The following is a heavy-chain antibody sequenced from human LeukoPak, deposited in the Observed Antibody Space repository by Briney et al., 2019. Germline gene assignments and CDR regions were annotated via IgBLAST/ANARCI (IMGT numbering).Heavy chain of an antibody. V-gene: IGHV3-30*04. J-gene: IGHJ6*02. CDR3: ARVKRVGAIDYYYYYGMDV. CDR1: GSTFSSYA. CDR2: ISYDGSNK. D-gene: IGHD1-26*01. Sequence: GGSLRLSCAASGSTFSSYAMHWVRQAPGKGLEWVAVISYDGSNKYYADSVKGRFTISRDNSKNTLYLQMNSLRAEDTAVYYCARVKRVGAIDYYYYYGMDVWGQGTTVTVSS.